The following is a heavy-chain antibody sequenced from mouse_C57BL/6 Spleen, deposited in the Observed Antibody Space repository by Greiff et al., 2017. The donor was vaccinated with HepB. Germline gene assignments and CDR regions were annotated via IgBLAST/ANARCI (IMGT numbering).Heavy chain of an antibody. V-gene: IGHV5-6*02. CDR3: ARRGNYYGSSYELDYAMDY. CDR1: GFTFSSYG. CDR2: ISSGGSYT. D-gene: IGHD1-1*01. J-gene: IGHJ4*01. Sequence: EVMLVESGGDLVKPGGSLKLSCAASGFTFSSYGMSWVRQTPDKRLEWVATISSGGSYTYYPDSVKGRFTISRDNAKNTLYLQMSSLKSEDTAMYYCARRGNYYGSSYELDYAMDYWGQGTSVTVSS.